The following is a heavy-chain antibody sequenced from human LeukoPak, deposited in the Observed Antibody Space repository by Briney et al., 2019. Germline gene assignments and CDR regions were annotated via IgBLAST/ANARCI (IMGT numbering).Heavy chain of an antibody. D-gene: IGHD3-9*01. CDR1: GGSVSSGSYY. Sequence: PSETLSLTCTVSGGSVSSGSYYWSWIRQPPGKGLEWVGYIYYSGSTNYNPSLKSRVTISVDTSKNQFSLKLSSVTAADTAVYYCARVGYFDWLLDYWGQGTLVTVSS. CDR2: IYYSGST. CDR3: ARVGYFDWLLDY. V-gene: IGHV4-61*01. J-gene: IGHJ4*02.